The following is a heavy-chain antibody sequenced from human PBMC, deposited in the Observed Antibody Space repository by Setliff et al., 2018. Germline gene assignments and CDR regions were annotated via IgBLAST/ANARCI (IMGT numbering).Heavy chain of an antibody. CDR2: INHSGST. CDR3: ARGLSPYDSSAQVYYYYMDV. D-gene: IGHD3-22*01. J-gene: IGHJ6*03. V-gene: IGHV4-34*01. Sequence: SETLSLTCAVYGGSFSDYYWSWIRQSPGKGLEWIGEINHSGSTNYNPSLKSRVTISVDTSKNQFSLKLSSVTAADTAVYYCARGLSPYDSSAQVYYYYMDVWGKGTTVTVSS. CDR1: GGSFSDYY.